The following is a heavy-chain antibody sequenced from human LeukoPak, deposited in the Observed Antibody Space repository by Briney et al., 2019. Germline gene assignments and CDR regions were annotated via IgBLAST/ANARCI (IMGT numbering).Heavy chain of an antibody. J-gene: IGHJ3*01. CDR2: ITSVSSYK. V-gene: IGHV3-21*04. CDR1: GFTFSNYA. Sequence: GGSLRLSCKASGFTFSNYAMNWVRQAPGKGLEWVSSITSVSSYKYYADSVKGRFTISRDNAKNSLYLQINSLRAEDTAVYYCARSSYSSSSSVWGQGTMVTVSS. CDR3: ARSSYSSSSSV. D-gene: IGHD6-6*01.